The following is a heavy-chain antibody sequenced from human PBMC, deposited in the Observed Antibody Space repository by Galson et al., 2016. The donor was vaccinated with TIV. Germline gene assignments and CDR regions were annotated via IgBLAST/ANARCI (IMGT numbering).Heavy chain of an antibody. V-gene: IGHV3-30*18. CDR1: GASAFTFNTYG. CDR2: ISYDGSNK. J-gene: IGHJ6*02. D-gene: IGHD1-26*01. CDR3: AKEETRGGRLYQYHGTDV. Sequence: SLRLSCAASGASAFTFNTYGVHWVRQAPGKGLEWVAVISYDGSNKYLGDTVKGRFTIFRDNSEHTVYLQITSRTLEDTAVYFCAKEETRGGRLYQYHGTDVWGQGTTVTVSS.